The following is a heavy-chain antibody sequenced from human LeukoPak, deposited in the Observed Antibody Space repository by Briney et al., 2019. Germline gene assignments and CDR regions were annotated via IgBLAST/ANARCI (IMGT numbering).Heavy chain of an antibody. Sequence: GGSLRLSCAASGFTFSNAWMSWVRQAPGKGLEWVGRIKSKTDGGTTDYAAPVKGRFTISRDDSKNTLYLQMNSLRAEDTAVYYCARDLGYCSSTSCSWGPYWGQGTLVTVSS. D-gene: IGHD2-2*01. CDR2: IKSKTDGGTT. CDR3: ARDLGYCSSTSCSWGPY. V-gene: IGHV3-15*01. J-gene: IGHJ4*02. CDR1: GFTFSNAW.